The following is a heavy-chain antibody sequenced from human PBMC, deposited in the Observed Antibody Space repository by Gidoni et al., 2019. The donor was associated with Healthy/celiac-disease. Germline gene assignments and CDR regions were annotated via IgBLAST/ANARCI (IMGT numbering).Heavy chain of an antibody. CDR1: GFTFSSYA. CDR3: ASAHGGYWYFDL. Sequence: QVQLVESGGGVVQPGRSLRLSCAASGFTFSSYAMHWVRQAPGKGLEWVAVISYDGSNKYYADSVKGRFTISRDNSKNTLYLQMNSLRAEDTAVYYCASAHGGYWYFDLWGRGTLVTVSS. J-gene: IGHJ2*01. D-gene: IGHD3-10*01. CDR2: ISYDGSNK. V-gene: IGHV3-30*01.